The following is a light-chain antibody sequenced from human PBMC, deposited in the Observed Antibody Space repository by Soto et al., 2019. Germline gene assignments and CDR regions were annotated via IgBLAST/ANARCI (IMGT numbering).Light chain of an antibody. CDR1: QSVRNN. CDR2: GAS. V-gene: IGKV3-15*01. CDR3: QQYNSWPLT. Sequence: ETVMTQSPDTLSVSPGERVTLSCRASQSVRNNLAWYQQKSGQAPRLLIYGASTRATGIPARFSGSGSGTELTLTISSLQSEDIAVSYCQQYNSWPLTFGGGTKVGIK. J-gene: IGKJ4*01.